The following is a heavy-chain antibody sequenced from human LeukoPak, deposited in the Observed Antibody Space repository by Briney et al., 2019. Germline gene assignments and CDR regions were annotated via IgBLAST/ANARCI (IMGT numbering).Heavy chain of an antibody. CDR2: ISTSGGTI. CDR3: ARDFGWLSGFDN. CDR1: GFLFSSYE. D-gene: IGHD3-9*01. J-gene: IGHJ4*02. Sequence: PGGSLRLSCAASGFLFSSYEMNWVRQAPGKGLEWVSYISTSGGTIYYADSVKGRFTISRDNAKNSLYLQMNSLRAEDTAVYYCARDFGWLSGFDNWGQGTLVTVSS. V-gene: IGHV3-48*03.